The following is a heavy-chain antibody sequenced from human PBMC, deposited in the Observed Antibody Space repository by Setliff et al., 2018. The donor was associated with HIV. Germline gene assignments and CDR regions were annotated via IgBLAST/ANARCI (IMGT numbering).Heavy chain of an antibody. CDR1: GGSISSGGHY. CDR3: ARHSPSDY. CDR2: ISNSGST. J-gene: IGHJ4*02. V-gene: IGHV4-31*03. Sequence: PSETLSLTCSVSGGSISSGGHYWNWIRQHPGRGLEWIGYISNSGSTYYNPSLKGRLTISVDPSKNHFSLNLTSVTAADTAVYYCARHSPSDYWGQGTLVTVSS.